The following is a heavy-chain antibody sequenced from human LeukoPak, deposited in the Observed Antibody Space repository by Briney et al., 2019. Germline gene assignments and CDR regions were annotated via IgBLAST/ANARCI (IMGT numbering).Heavy chain of an antibody. D-gene: IGHD1-26*01. J-gene: IGHJ4*02. CDR2: ISSSSSPI. CDR1: GFTFSSFA. V-gene: IGHV3-48*02. Sequence: GGSLRLSCAASGFTFSSFAMHWVRQAPGKGLEWVSYISSSSSPIFYADSVKGRFTISRDNAKNSLYLQMDSLRDEDTAVYYCARGGTYCPDYWGQGTLVTVSS. CDR3: ARGGTYCPDY.